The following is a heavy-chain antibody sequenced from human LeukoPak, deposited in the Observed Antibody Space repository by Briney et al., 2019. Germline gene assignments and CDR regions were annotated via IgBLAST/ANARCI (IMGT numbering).Heavy chain of an antibody. CDR2: ISYSGST. CDR1: GVPISSGADY. Sequence: SQTLSLTCSVSGVPISSGADYWSWIRQHPGKGLEWIGYISYSGSTYYNPSLKTRLTISVDTSKNQFSLKLGSVTAADTAFYYCARADMATVFDFWGRGTLVTVSS. J-gene: IGHJ4*02. CDR3: ARADMATVFDF. D-gene: IGHD5-24*01. V-gene: IGHV4-31*03.